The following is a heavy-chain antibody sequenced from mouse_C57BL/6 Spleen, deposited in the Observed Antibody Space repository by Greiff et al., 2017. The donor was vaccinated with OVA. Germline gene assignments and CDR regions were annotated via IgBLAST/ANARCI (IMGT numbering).Heavy chain of an antibody. D-gene: IGHD2-5*01. Sequence: VQLQQSGPELVKPGASVKISCKASGYTFTDYYMNWVKQSHGKSLEWIGDINPNNGGTSYNQKFKGKATLTVDKSSSTAYMELRSLTSEDSAVYYCARYYSKDYYAMDYWGQGTSVTVSS. CDR3: ARYYSKDYYAMDY. V-gene: IGHV1-26*01. CDR1: GYTFTDYY. CDR2: INPNNGGT. J-gene: IGHJ4*01.